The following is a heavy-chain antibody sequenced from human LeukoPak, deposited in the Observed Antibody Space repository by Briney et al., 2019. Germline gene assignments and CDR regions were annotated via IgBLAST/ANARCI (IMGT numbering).Heavy chain of an antibody. Sequence: GGSLRLSCAASGFTFSSYSMNWVRQAPGKGLEWVSSISSSSSYIYYADSVKGRFTISRDNAKNSLYLQMNSLRAEDTAVYYCARVHVGSDGMDVWGQGTTVTVSS. CDR1: GFTFSSYS. D-gene: IGHD3-10*01. J-gene: IGHJ6*02. V-gene: IGHV3-21*01. CDR3: ARVHVGSDGMDV. CDR2: ISSSSSYI.